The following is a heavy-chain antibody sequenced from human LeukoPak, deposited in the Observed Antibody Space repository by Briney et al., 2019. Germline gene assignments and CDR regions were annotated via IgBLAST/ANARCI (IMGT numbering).Heavy chain of an antibody. Sequence: PSQTLSLTCTVSGGSISSGSCYWSWIRQPAGKGLEWIGRIYTSGSTNYNPSLKSRVTISVDTSKNQFSLKLSSVTAADTAVYYCARDGGYSSSSAYYYYGMDVWGQGTTVTVSS. V-gene: IGHV4-61*02. CDR1: GGSISSGSCY. CDR3: ARDGGYSSSSAYYYYGMDV. D-gene: IGHD6-13*01. CDR2: IYTSGST. J-gene: IGHJ6*02.